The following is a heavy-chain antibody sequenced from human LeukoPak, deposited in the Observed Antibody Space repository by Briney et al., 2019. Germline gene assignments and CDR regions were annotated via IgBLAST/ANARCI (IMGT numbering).Heavy chain of an antibody. CDR1: QFTFSRYW. J-gene: IGHJ4*02. Sequence: GGSLRLSSVASQFTFSRYWMSWVRQAPGKGLEWVANIKQDGSEKYYVDSVKGRFTISRDNAKNSLYLQMNSLRVEDAAVYYCARDKGSDEGSKFDYWGQGTLVTVSS. V-gene: IGHV3-7*03. CDR3: ARDKGSDEGSKFDY. CDR2: IKQDGSEK.